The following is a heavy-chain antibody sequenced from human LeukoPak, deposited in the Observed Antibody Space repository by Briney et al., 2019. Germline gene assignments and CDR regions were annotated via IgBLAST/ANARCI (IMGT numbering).Heavy chain of an antibody. Sequence: GGSLRLSCAASGLIVSSNYMTWVRQAPGKGLEWVSVIYSGGSIYYADSVKGRFTISRDNAKNSVFLQMNSLRVEDTAAYYCARAPTVSVGYCSSSSCQADSWGQGTLVTVSS. CDR1: GLIVSSNY. CDR3: ARAPTVSVGYCSSSSCQADS. J-gene: IGHJ5*01. V-gene: IGHV3-53*01. D-gene: IGHD2-2*01. CDR2: IYSGGSI.